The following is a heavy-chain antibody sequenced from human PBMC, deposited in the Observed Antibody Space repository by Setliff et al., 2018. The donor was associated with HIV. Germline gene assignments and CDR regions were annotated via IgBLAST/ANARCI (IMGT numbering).Heavy chain of an antibody. V-gene: IGHV4-61*02. CDR2: IYTSGST. CDR3: ARTLRAAAMGYFDY. CDR1: GGSISSGDYY. J-gene: IGHJ4*02. D-gene: IGHD5-18*01. Sequence: SETLSLTCTVSGGSISSGDYYWSWIRQPAGKGLEWIGRIYTSGSTYNNPSLKSRVTISVDTSKNQFSLKLTSVTAADTAVYYCARTLRAAAMGYFDYWGQGTLVTVSS.